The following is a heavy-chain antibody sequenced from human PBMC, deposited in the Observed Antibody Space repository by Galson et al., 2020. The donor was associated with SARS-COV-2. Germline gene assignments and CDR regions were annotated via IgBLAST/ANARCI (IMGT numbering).Heavy chain of an antibody. J-gene: IGHJ6*02. CDR1: GGSISSGGYY. Sequence: SETLSLTCTVSGGSISSGGYYWSWIRQHPGQGLEWIGYIYYSGSTYYNPSLKSRVTISVDTSKNQFSLKLSAVTAADTAVYYCARAFEAYGMDVWGQGTTVTVSS. CDR2: IYYSGST. V-gene: IGHV4-31*03. CDR3: ARAFEAYGMDV.